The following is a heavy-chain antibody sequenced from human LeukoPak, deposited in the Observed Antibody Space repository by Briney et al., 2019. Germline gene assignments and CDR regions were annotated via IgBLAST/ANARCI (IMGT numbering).Heavy chain of an antibody. Sequence: GGSLRLSCAASGFTFSTYAMSWVRHAPGMGLEWVSASNGYDTYYAGSVKGRFTISKDNSKNTLYLQMNSLRAEDSAIYYCAKGSSNGRPYYFDFWGPGSLVTVSS. V-gene: IGHV3-23*01. CDR2: SNGYDT. D-gene: IGHD6-25*01. J-gene: IGHJ4*02. CDR3: AKGSSNGRPYYFDF. CDR1: GFTFSTYA.